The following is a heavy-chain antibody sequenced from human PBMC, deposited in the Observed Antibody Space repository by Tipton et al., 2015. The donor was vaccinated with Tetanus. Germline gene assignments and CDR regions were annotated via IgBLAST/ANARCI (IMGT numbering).Heavy chain of an antibody. CDR2: ISWDSGSI. D-gene: IGHD5-24*01. CDR1: GFTFDDYA. J-gene: IGHJ4*02. Sequence: SLRLSCAASGFTFDDYAMHWVRQAPGKGLEWVSGISWDSGSIGYADSVKGRFTISRDNAKNSLYLQMNSLRAEDPALYYCAKDKMATISGGVFDYGGQGTLVTVSS. CDR3: AKDKMATISGGVFDY. V-gene: IGHV3-9*01.